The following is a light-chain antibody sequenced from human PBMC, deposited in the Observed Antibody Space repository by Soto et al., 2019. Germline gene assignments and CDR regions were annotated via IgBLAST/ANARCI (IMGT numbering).Light chain of an antibody. V-gene: IGLV1-47*02. CDR3: AAWDASLSAYWV. CDR2: SNN. CDR1: TSNIGSNF. Sequence: QSVLTQPPSASGTPGQRVTISCSGSTSNIGSNFEYWYQQLPGTAPKLLIYSNNQRPSGVPDRFSGSKSGTSASLAISGLRSDDESDYYCAAWDASLSAYWVFGGGTKLTVL. J-gene: IGLJ3*02.